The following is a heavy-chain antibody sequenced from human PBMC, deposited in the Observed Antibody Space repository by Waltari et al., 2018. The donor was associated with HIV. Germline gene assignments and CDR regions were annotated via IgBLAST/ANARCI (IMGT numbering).Heavy chain of an antibody. CDR1: GFTFSDYA. CDR2: LSNDGTKK. D-gene: IGHD3-10*01. CDR3: ARSASGNYYQDPADT. Sequence: QVQLVESGGGVVQPGGSLRLSCTASGFTFSDYAMHWVRQVPGKGLDLVAVLSNDGTKKYYGDSVKCRFTVSRDNSKNTLDLQMTSLTTDDTAMFYCARSASGNYYQDPADTWGQGTLVSVFS. J-gene: IGHJ5*02. V-gene: IGHV3-30*01.